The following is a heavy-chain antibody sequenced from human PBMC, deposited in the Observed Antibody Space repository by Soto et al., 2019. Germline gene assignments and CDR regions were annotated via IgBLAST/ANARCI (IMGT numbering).Heavy chain of an antibody. CDR3: ARQDGSGPFDY. D-gene: IGHD3-10*01. CDR1: GYTFTSYS. Sequence: ASVKVSCKPSGYTFTSYSTHWARQAPGQGLEYMGWINAANGDTKYSQKFQGRVTITRDTSARTAYMELTTLQASDSAIYYCARQDGSGPFDYWGQGTRVTVSS. J-gene: IGHJ4*02. V-gene: IGHV1-3*01. CDR2: INAANGDT.